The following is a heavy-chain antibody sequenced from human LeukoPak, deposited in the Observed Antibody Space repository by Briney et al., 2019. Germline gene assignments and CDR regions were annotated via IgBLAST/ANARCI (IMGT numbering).Heavy chain of an antibody. D-gene: IGHD2-15*01. J-gene: IGHJ5*02. CDR2: IYTSGST. Sequence: PSETLSLTCTVSGGSISSYYWSWIRQPAGKGLEWIGHIYTSGSTNYNPSLKSRVTMSVDTSKNQFSLKLSSVTAADTAVYYCAGLLTSPNWFDPWGQGTLVTVSS. CDR3: AGLLTSPNWFDP. CDR1: GGSISSYY. V-gene: IGHV4-4*07.